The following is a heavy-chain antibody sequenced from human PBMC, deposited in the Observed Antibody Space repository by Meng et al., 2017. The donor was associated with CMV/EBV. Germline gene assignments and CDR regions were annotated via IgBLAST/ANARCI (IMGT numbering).Heavy chain of an antibody. Sequence: SETLSLTCTVSGGSISTYYWNWIRQFPGRGLEWIGYVYYSGSTNYNPSLRSRVIMSVDTSKNQFSLKLSSVTAADTAVYYCASLLGYCSSTSCPHYYYYGMDVWGQGTTVTVSS. CDR3: ASLLGYCSSTSCPHYYYYGMDV. CDR2: VYYSGST. D-gene: IGHD2-2*03. V-gene: IGHV4-59*12. CDR1: GGSISTYY. J-gene: IGHJ6*02.